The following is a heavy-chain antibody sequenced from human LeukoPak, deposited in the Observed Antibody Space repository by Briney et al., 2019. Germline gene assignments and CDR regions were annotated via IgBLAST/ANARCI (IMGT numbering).Heavy chain of an antibody. V-gene: IGHV3-23*01. Sequence: PGGSLRLSCAASGFTFSDYAMSWVRQAPGKGLEWVSTISGSSGSTYFADSVKGRFTISRDNSKNTLYLQMNSLRVEDTAVYYCAKDALKVLWFGEPYYFDYWGQGTLVTVSS. CDR3: AKDALKVLWFGEPYYFDY. CDR2: ISGSSGST. CDR1: GFTFSDYA. D-gene: IGHD3-10*01. J-gene: IGHJ4*02.